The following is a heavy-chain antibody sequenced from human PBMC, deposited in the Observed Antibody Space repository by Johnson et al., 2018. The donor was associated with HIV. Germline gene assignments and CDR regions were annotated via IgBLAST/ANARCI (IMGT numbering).Heavy chain of an antibody. J-gene: IGHJ3*02. CDR3: ATGVVVTAMNDAFDI. V-gene: IGHV3-66*02. CDR2: INTGGGT. CDR1: GITVSSNY. D-gene: IGHD2-21*02. Sequence: VQLVESGGGLVQPGGSLRLSCAASGITVSSNYMSWVRQAPGKGLEWVSVINTGGGTYYADSVKGRFTISRDNSKNTLYLQMNSLRAEDTAVYYCATGVVVTAMNDAFDIWGQGTMVTVSS.